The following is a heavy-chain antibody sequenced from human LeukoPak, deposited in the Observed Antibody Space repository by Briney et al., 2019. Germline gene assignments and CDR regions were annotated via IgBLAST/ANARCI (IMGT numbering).Heavy chain of an antibody. CDR1: GDSISSGDYY. J-gene: IGHJ4*02. CDR3: ARVNYYESISSLDY. Sequence: SETLSLTCAVSGDSISSGDYYWSWIRQPAGKGLEWIGRISSSGSTNYNPSLKSRVTISVDTSKNQFSLKLSSVTAADTAVYFCARVNYYESISSLDYWGQGTPVTVSS. D-gene: IGHD3-22*01. V-gene: IGHV4-61*02. CDR2: ISSSGST.